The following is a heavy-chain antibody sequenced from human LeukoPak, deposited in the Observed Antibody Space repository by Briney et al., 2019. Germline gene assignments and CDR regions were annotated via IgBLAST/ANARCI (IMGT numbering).Heavy chain of an antibody. CDR2: ISGSGGST. D-gene: IGHD3-22*01. Sequence: GGSLRLSCAASGFTFSSYAMSWVRQARGKGLEWVSAISGSGGSTYYADSVKGRFTISRDNSKNTLYLQMNSLRAEDTAVYYCAKDFRDYYDSSGFDYWGQGTLVTVSS. CDR3: AKDFRDYYDSSGFDY. J-gene: IGHJ4*02. CDR1: GFTFSSYA. V-gene: IGHV3-23*01.